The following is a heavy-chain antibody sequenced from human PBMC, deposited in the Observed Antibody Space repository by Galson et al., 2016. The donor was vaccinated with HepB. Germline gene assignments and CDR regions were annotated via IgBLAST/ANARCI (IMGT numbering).Heavy chain of an antibody. CDR1: GGSITSHF. Sequence: SETLSLTCNVSGGSITSHFWGWIRQPPGKGLEWIGYTFYSGTTNYNPSLRSRLTMSVDMSKNQLSLQLSSVTAADTAVYYCARVRSGYSAIADWGQGTLVTVSS. CDR2: TFYSGTT. D-gene: IGHD3-22*01. J-gene: IGHJ4*02. CDR3: ARVRSGYSAIAD. V-gene: IGHV4-59*11.